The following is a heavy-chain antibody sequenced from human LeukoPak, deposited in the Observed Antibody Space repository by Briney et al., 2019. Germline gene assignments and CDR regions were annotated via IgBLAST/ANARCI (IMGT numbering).Heavy chain of an antibody. Sequence: SETLSLTCTVSGGSISTYYWSWIRQPPGKGLEWIGYIYYSGSTNYNPSLKSRVTISVDTSKNQFSLKLSSMTAADTAVYYCAXENYDGSGYYYAYHMDVWGQGTTVTVSS. J-gene: IGHJ6*02. CDR3: AXENYDGSGYYYAYHMDV. CDR1: GGSISTYY. CDR2: IYYSGST. D-gene: IGHD3-22*01. V-gene: IGHV4-59*01.